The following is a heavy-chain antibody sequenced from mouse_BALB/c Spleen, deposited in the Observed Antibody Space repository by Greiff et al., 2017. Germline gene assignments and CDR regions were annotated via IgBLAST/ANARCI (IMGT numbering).Heavy chain of an antibody. Sequence: EVHLVESGGGFVQPGGSRKLSCAASGFTFSSFGMHWVRQAPEKGLEWVAYISSGSGTIYYADTVKGRVTIARDNPKNTLFLQMTSLRSEDTAMYDCARRGYGRAMDYWGQGTSVTVSS. D-gene: IGHD2-14*01. CDR2: ISSGSGTI. J-gene: IGHJ4*01. V-gene: IGHV5-17*02. CDR3: ARRGYGRAMDY. CDR1: GFTFSSFG.